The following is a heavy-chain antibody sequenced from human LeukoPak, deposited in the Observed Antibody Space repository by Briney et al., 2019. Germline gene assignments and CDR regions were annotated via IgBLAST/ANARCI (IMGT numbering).Heavy chain of an antibody. CDR1: GYIFTAFA. D-gene: IGHD5-18*01. CDR3: ARRGYSYGYYWFDP. V-gene: IGHV7-4-1*02. CDR2: INTNTGNP. Sequence: ASVKVSCKASGYIFTAFAINWVRQAPGQGLEWMGWINTNTGNPTYAQGFTGRFVFSLDTSVSTAYLQISSLKAEDTAVYYCARRGYSYGYYWFDPWGQGTLVTVSS. J-gene: IGHJ5*02.